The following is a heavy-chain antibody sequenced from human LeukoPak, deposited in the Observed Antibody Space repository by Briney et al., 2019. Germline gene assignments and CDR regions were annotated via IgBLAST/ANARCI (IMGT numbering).Heavy chain of an antibody. CDR3: ATHKSSGWYAY. CDR2: ISSSGTTI. Sequence: PGGSLRLSCAASGFTFSDYYMSWIRQAPGKGLEWVSYISSSGTTIYYADSVKGRFTISRDNAKNSLHLQMNSLRAEDTAVYYCATHKSSGWYAYWGQGTLVTVSS. CDR1: GFTFSDYY. J-gene: IGHJ4*02. D-gene: IGHD6-19*01. V-gene: IGHV3-11*01.